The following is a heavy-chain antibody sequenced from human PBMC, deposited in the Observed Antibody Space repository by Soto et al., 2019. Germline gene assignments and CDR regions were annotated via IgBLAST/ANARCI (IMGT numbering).Heavy chain of an antibody. CDR2: IYNSGIT. CDR1: GGSISSGDYS. CDR3: ARGVTVFGMVSRFWFDP. Sequence: SETLSLTCTVSGGSISSGDYSWSWVRQSPGKGLEWIGHIYNSGITYYNPSLKSRVVISIDTSRNQFSLRLNSLTAADRAVYFCARGVTVFGMVSRFWFDPWGQGTVVTVSS. D-gene: IGHD3-3*01. J-gene: IGHJ5*02. V-gene: IGHV4-30-4*01.